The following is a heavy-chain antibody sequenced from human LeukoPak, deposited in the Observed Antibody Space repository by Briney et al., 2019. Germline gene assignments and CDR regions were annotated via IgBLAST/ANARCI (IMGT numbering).Heavy chain of an antibody. V-gene: IGHV3-23*01. CDR3: AKKGFGELVIDY. CDR2: ISGSGGST. D-gene: IGHD3-10*01. CDR1: GFTFSSHA. Sequence: PGGSLRLSCAAPGFTFSSHAMSWVRQAPGKGLEWVSAISGSGGSTYYADSVKGRFTISRDNSKNTLYLQMNSLRAEDTAVYYCAKKGFGELVIDYWGQGTLVTVSS. J-gene: IGHJ4*02.